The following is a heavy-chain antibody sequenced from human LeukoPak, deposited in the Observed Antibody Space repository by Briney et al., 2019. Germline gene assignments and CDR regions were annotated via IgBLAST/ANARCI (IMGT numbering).Heavy chain of an antibody. D-gene: IGHD3-3*01. CDR3: AREYDFWSGYDY. CDR1: GGSFSGYY. Sequence: SETLSLTCAVYGGSFSGYYWSWIRQPAGKGLEWIGRIYTSGSTNYNPSLKSRVTMSVDTSKNQFSLKLSSVTAADTAVYYCAREYDFWSGYDYWGQGTLVTVSS. CDR2: IYTSGST. V-gene: IGHV4-4*07. J-gene: IGHJ4*02.